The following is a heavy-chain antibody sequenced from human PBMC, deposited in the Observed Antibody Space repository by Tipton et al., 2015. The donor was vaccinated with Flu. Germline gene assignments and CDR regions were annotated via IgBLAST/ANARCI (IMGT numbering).Heavy chain of an antibody. J-gene: IGHJ2*01. CDR1: GGSISSSSYY. CDR3: ARGVVTALTKGWYFDL. Sequence: LRLSCTVSGGSISSSSYYWGWIRQPPGKGLEWIGSIYYSGSTYHNPSLKSRVTISVDTSKNQFSLKLSSVTAADTAVYYCARGVVTALTKGWYFDLWGRGTLVTVSS. V-gene: IGHV4-39*07. CDR2: IYYSGST. D-gene: IGHD2-21*02.